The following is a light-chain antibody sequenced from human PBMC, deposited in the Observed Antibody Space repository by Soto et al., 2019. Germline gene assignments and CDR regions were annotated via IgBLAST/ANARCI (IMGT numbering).Light chain of an antibody. V-gene: IGLV2-14*01. Sequence: QSALTQPASVSGSPGQSITISCTGTSSDVGGYNYVSWYQQYPGKAPKLMIYEVSNRPSGVSNRFPGSKSGNTASLTISGLQAEDEADYYCSSYTSSGTLMVFGGGTKLTVL. J-gene: IGLJ2*01. CDR2: EVS. CDR3: SSYTSSGTLMV. CDR1: SSDVGGYNY.